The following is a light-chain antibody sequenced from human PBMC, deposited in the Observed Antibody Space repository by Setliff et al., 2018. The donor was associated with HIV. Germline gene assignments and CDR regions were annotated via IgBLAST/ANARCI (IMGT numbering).Light chain of an antibody. V-gene: IGLV2-23*01. CDR3: CSNTGSNTYV. CDR2: QAT. Sequence: QSALTQPASVSGSPGQSITITCTGTSSDVGRYNLVSWYQQHPGKAPKLMLYQATKRPSGVSNRFSGSKSDNTASLTISGLQAEDEADYYCCSNTGSNTYVFGTGTKVTV. J-gene: IGLJ1*01. CDR1: SSDVGRYNL.